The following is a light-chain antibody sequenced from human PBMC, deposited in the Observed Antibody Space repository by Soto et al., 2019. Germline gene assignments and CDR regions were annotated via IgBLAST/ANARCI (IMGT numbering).Light chain of an antibody. CDR1: QGIRND. Sequence: IQMTQSPSSLSASVGDRVTITCRASQGIRNDLGWYQQKPGKAPKLLIHAASSLESGVPSRFSGSGSGTDFTFTISSLQTEDVATYSCLRDYSYPWTFGQGTKVEI. V-gene: IGKV1-6*01. CDR2: AAS. CDR3: LRDYSYPWT. J-gene: IGKJ1*01.